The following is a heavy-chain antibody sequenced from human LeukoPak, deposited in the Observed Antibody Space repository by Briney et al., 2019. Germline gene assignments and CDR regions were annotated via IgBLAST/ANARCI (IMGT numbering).Heavy chain of an antibody. V-gene: IGHV1-2*06. D-gene: IGHD3-9*01. CDR2: INPNSGGT. CDR3: AREEQYYDILTGYYSYYYYYMDV. Sequence: ASVKVSCKASGDTFTGYYMHWVRQAPGQGLEWMGRINPNSGGTNYAQKFQGRVTMTRDTSISTAYMELSRLRSDDTAVYYCAREEQYYDILTGYYSYYYYYMDVWGKGTTVTVSS. J-gene: IGHJ6*03. CDR1: GDTFTGYY.